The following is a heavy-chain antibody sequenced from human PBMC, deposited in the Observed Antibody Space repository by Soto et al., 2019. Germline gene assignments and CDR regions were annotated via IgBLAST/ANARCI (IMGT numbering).Heavy chain of an antibody. J-gene: IGHJ4*02. Sequence: EVQLVESGGGLVQPGGSLRLSCAASGLIFSNYKMHWVRQAPGKGLVWVSRISTDGGVTDYAESVKGRFTVSRDNAKNTLYLQMNSLRAEDTAVYYCARDPDGLHYWGQGTLVTVSS. CDR1: GLIFSNYK. V-gene: IGHV3-74*01. CDR2: ISTDGGVT. CDR3: ARDPDGLHY.